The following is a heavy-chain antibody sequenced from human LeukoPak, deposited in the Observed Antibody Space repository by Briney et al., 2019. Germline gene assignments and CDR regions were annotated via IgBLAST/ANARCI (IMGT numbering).Heavy chain of an antibody. CDR1: GDSISSYY. Sequence: KPSETLSLTCTVSGDSISSYYWSWIRQPAGKGLEWIGRIYASGSTNYNPSLKSRVTMSVDTSKNLFSLKLTPVTAADTAVYYCAKSNGYGLIDIWGQGTMVTVSS. CDR2: IYASGST. CDR3: AKSNGYGLIDI. D-gene: IGHD3-22*01. V-gene: IGHV4-4*07. J-gene: IGHJ3*02.